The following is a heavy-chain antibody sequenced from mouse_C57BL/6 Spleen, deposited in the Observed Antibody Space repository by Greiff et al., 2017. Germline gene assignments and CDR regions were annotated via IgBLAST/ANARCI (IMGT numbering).Heavy chain of an antibody. CDR1: GYTFTSYW. CDR2: IAPSDSYT. Sequence: QVHVKQPGAELVKPGASVKLSCKASGYTFTSYWMKWVKQRPGQGLEWIGEIAPSDSYTNYNQKFKGKATLTVDTSSSTAYMQLSILTSEDSAVYYCARFPLPRGFDYWGQGTTLTVSS. J-gene: IGHJ2*01. V-gene: IGHV1-50*01. CDR3: ARFPLPRGFDY.